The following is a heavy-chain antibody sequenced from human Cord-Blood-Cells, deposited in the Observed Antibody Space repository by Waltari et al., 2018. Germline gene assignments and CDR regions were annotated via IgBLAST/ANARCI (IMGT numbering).Heavy chain of an antibody. Sequence: EVQLVESGGGLVKPGGSLRLSCAASGFTFSSYSMNWVRQAPGKGLELVSSISSSSSYIYYADSVKGRFTIARDNAKNSLYLQRNSLRAEDTAVYYCARGYSSGWYYFDYWGQGTLVTVSS. CDR3: ARGYSSGWYYFDY. CDR1: GFTFSSYS. J-gene: IGHJ4*02. V-gene: IGHV3-21*01. CDR2: ISSSSSYI. D-gene: IGHD6-19*01.